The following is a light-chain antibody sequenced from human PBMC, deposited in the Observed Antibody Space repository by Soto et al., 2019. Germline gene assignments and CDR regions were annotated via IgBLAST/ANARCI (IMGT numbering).Light chain of an antibody. CDR3: TSYAGGNNV. V-gene: IGLV2-8*01. Sequence: QSALTQPPSASWSPGQSVTISCTGTSSDVGGYNFVSWYQQYPGKVPKLMVYEVNKRPSGVPDRFSGSKSGNTASLTVSGLQAEDEADYYCTSYAGGNNVFGTGTKLTVL. CDR2: EVN. J-gene: IGLJ1*01. CDR1: SSDVGGYNF.